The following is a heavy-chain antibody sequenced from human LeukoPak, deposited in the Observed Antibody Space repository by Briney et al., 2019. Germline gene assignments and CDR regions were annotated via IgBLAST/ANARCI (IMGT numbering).Heavy chain of an antibody. CDR1: GGSISSSSYY. Sequence: SETLSLTCTVSGGSISSSSYYWGWIRQPPGKGLEWIGSIYYSGSTYYNPSLKSRVTISVDTSKNQFSLKLSSVTAADTAVYYCAREIGGPTYYDILTGYSKDAFDIWGQGTMVTVSS. D-gene: IGHD3-9*01. CDR3: AREIGGPTYYDILTGYSKDAFDI. J-gene: IGHJ3*02. CDR2: IYYSGST. V-gene: IGHV4-39*07.